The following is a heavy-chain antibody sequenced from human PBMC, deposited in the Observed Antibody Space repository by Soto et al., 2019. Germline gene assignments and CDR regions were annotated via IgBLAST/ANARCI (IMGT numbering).Heavy chain of an antibody. CDR2: MAPDGRNE. CDR3: ARGVGNYFEN. CDR1: GFTFSSHG. Sequence: GGSLRLSCAASGFTFSSHGMNWVRQAPGKGLEWVAVMAPDGRNEYYADSVKGRFTISRDNSRNTLYLEMNSLRAEDTAVYYCARGVGNYFENWGQGTLVTVSS. J-gene: IGHJ4*02. V-gene: IGHV3-30*03.